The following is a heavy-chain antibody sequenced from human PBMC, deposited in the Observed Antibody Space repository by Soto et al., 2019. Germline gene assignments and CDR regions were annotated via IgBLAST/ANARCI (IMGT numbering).Heavy chain of an antibody. D-gene: IGHD4-17*01. CDR3: GYFGDYAEYFQH. CDR2: IIPIFGTA. J-gene: IGHJ1*01. V-gene: IGHV1-69*01. CDR1: GFTFSSYA. Sequence: VQLLESGGGLVQPGGSLRLSCAASGFTFSSYAISWVRQAPGQGLEWMGGIIPIFGTANYAQKFQGRVTITADESTSTAYMELSSLRSEDTAVYYCGYFGDYAEYFQHWGQGTLVTVSS.